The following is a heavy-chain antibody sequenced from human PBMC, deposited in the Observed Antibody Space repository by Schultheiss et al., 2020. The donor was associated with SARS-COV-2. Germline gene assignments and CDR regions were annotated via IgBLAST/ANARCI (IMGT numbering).Heavy chain of an antibody. Sequence: SETLSLTCAVSGYSISSGYYWGWIRQPPGKGQEWIGSLYHSGSTYYNPSLKSRVTMSVDTSKNQFSLKLSSVTAADTAVYYCARDWRGEYYFDSWGQGTLVTVSS. CDR2: LYHSGST. CDR1: GYSISSGYY. D-gene: IGHD3-10*01. V-gene: IGHV4-38-2*02. J-gene: IGHJ4*02. CDR3: ARDWRGEYYFDS.